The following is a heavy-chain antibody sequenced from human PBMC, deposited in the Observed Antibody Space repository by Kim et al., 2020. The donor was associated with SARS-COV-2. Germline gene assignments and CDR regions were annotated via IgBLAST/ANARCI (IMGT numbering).Heavy chain of an antibody. J-gene: IGHJ6*02. CDR2: IYHSGST. Sequence: SETLSLTCTVSGYSISSGYYWGWIRQPPGKGLEWIGSIYHSGSTYYNPSLKSRVTISVDTSKNQFSLKLSSVTAADTAVYYCARDDPGESPLYGMDVWGQGTTVTVSS. V-gene: IGHV4-38-2*02. CDR3: ARDDPGESPLYGMDV. CDR1: GYSISSGYY. D-gene: IGHD3-10*01.